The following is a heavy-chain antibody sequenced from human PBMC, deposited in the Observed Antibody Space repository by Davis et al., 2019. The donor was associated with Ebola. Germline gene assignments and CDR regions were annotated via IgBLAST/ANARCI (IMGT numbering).Heavy chain of an antibody. CDR1: GFIFSSYT. J-gene: IGHJ4*02. CDR3: AKGPLRFLEWLWDY. V-gene: IGHV3-21*04. Sequence: GESLKISCAASGFIFSSYTMNWVRQAPGKGLEWVSSISVSSGYIYYEDSVKGRFTISRDNAKNTLYLQMNSLRAEDTALYYCAKGPLRFLEWLWDYWGQGTLVTVSS. CDR2: ISVSSGYI. D-gene: IGHD3-3*01.